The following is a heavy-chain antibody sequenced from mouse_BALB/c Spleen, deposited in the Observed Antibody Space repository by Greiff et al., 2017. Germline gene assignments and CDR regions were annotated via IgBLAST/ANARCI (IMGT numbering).Heavy chain of an antibody. CDR2: ISYSGST. Sequence: EVKVVESGPSLVKPSQTLSLTCSVTGDSITSGYWNWIRKFPGNKLEYMGYISYSGSTYYNPSLKSRISITRDTSKNQYYLQLNSVTTEDTATYFCARYGDGYRYYFDYWGQGTTLTVSS. CDR3: ARYGDGYRYYFDY. D-gene: IGHD2-3*01. J-gene: IGHJ2*01. CDR1: GDSITSGY. V-gene: IGHV3-8*02.